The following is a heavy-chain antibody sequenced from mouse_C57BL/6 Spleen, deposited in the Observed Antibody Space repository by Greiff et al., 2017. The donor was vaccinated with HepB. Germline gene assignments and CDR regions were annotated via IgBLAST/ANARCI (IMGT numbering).Heavy chain of an antibody. CDR1: GYTFTSYW. D-gene: IGHD1-1*01. CDR3: ARDYDGSSPDYAMDY. J-gene: IGHJ4*01. Sequence: QVQLQQPGAELVKPGASVKMSCKASGYTFTSYWITWVKQRPGQGLEWIGDIYPGSGSTNNNEKFKSKATLTVDTSSSTAYMQLCSLTSEDSAVYYCARDYDGSSPDYAMDYWGQGTSVTVSS. V-gene: IGHV1-55*01. CDR2: IYPGSGST.